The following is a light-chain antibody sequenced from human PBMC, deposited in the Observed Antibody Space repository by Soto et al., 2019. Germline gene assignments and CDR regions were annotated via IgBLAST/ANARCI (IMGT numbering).Light chain of an antibody. J-gene: IGLJ2*01. V-gene: IGLV2-14*03. CDR2: DVF. CDR3: SSYTRSKTLL. Sequence: QSALTQPASVSGSPGQSITISCTGTSSDVGGYNYVAWYQQHPGKAPKLITYDVFNRPSGVSDRFSASKSGNTASLTISGLQAEDEADYYCSSYTRSKTLLFGGATQLTVL. CDR1: SSDVGGYNY.